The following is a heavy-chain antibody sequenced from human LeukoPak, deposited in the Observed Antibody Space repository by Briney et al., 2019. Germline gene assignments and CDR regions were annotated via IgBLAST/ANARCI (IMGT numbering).Heavy chain of an antibody. J-gene: IGHJ1*01. Sequence: SETLSLTCTVSGASVSSYYWSWIRQPPGKGREWIGYIYYSGSTNYNPSLKSRITISVDTSKNQFSLRLSSVTAADTAVYFCAMGFWYEEYFQHWGQGSLVIVSS. CDR1: GASVSSYY. V-gene: IGHV4-59*02. CDR2: IYYSGST. CDR3: AMGFWYEEYFQH. D-gene: IGHD6-13*01.